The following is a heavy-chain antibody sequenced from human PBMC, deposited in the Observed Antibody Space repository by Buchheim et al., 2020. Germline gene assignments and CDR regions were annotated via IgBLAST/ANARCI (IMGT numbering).Heavy chain of an antibody. D-gene: IGHD3-3*01. CDR2: ISYDGSNK. Sequence: QVQLVESGGGVVQPGGSLRLSCAASGFSFSSFGIHWVRQTPGKGLEWVAVISYDGSNKYYADSVKGRFTISRDNSKNTLYLQMNSLRAEDTAVYYCARDLNDFWSGPYYYYGMDVWGQGTT. CDR1: GFSFSSFG. V-gene: IGHV3-30*03. CDR3: ARDLNDFWSGPYYYYGMDV. J-gene: IGHJ6*02.